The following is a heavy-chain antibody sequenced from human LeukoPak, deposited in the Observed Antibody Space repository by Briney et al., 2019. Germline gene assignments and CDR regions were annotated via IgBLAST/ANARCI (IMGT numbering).Heavy chain of an antibody. CDR3: ARDDDGVRGVITWFDP. Sequence: ASVKVSCKASGYTFTSHAMNWVRQAPGQGLEWMGWINPNSGGTNYAQKFQGRVTMTRDTSISTAYMELSRLRSDDTAVYYCARDDDGVRGVITWFDPWGQGTLVTVSS. CDR1: GYTFTSHA. D-gene: IGHD3-10*01. CDR2: INPNSGGT. V-gene: IGHV1-2*02. J-gene: IGHJ5*02.